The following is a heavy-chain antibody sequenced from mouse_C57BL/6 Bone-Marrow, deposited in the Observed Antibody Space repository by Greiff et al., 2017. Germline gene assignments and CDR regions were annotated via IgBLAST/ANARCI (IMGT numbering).Heavy chain of an antibody. Sequence: QVQLQQSGAELARPGASVKLSCKASGYTFTSYGISWVKQRTGQGLEWIGEIYPRSGNTYYNEKFKGKATLTADKSSSTAYMELRGLTSEDSAVYFCARRALIYDGYYVFAYWGQGTLVTVSA. J-gene: IGHJ3*01. D-gene: IGHD2-3*01. CDR1: GYTFTSYG. CDR3: ARRALIYDGYYVFAY. V-gene: IGHV1-81*01. CDR2: IYPRSGNT.